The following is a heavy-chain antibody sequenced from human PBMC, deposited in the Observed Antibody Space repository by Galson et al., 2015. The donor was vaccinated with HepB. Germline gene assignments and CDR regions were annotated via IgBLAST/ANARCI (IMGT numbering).Heavy chain of an antibody. J-gene: IGHJ6*02. D-gene: IGHD2-15*01. CDR2: IIPIFGTA. Sequence: SVKASCKASGGTFSSYAISWVRQAPGQGLEWMGGIIPIFGTANYAQKFQGRVTITADESTSTAYMELSSLRSEDTAVYYCAAEEGYCSGGSCYYYYGMDVWGQGTTVTVSS. CDR1: GGTFSSYA. V-gene: IGHV1-69*13. CDR3: AAEEGYCSGGSCYYYYGMDV.